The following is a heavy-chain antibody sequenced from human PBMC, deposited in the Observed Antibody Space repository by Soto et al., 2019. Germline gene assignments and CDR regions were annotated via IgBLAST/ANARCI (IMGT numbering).Heavy chain of an antibody. CDR2: ISSSGSTI. D-gene: IGHD3-22*01. Sequence: EVQLVESGGGLVQPGGSLRLSCAASGFTFSSYEMNWVRQAPGKGLEWVSYISSSGSTIYYADSVKGRFTISRDNAKNSLYLQMNSPRAEDTAVYYCARAPWGGSSGYYERSFDYWGQGTLVTVSS. V-gene: IGHV3-48*03. J-gene: IGHJ4*02. CDR1: GFTFSSYE. CDR3: ARAPWGGSSGYYERSFDY.